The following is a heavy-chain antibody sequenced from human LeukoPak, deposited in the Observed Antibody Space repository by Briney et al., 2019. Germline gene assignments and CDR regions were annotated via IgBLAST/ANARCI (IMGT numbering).Heavy chain of an antibody. CDR2: IKNDGSEK. D-gene: IGHD1-14*01. V-gene: IGHV3-7*01. Sequence: GGSLRLSCAASGFTFSIYWMSWVRQPPGKGLEWVANIKNDGSEKYYVDSVKGRFTISRDNAKNSLHLQMDSLRDEDTAVYYCATETIGRRYDYWGQGTLLTVSS. CDR1: GFTFSIYW. CDR3: ATETIGRRYDY. J-gene: IGHJ4*02.